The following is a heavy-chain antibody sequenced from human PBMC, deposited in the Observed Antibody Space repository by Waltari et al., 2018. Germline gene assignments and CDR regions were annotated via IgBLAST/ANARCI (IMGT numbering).Heavy chain of an antibody. CDR2: VDPEDVET. CDR1: GYTLTELS. CDR3: ATDSGIAVAGYYYYGMDV. D-gene: IGHD6-19*01. V-gene: IGHV1-24*01. J-gene: IGHJ6*02. Sequence: QVQLVQSGAEVKKPGASVKVSCKVSGYTLTELSMHWVRQAPGKGLEWMGGVDPEDVETINAQKFQGRVTMTEDTATDTAYMELSSLRSEDTAVYYGATDSGIAVAGYYYYGMDVWGQGTTVTVSS.